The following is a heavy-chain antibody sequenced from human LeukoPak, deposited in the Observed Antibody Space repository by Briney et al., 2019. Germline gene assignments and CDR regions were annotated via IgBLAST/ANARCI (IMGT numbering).Heavy chain of an antibody. Sequence: GGSLRLSCAASGFTFSTYAMSWVRQAPGKGLEWVSAIVGGGGNTFYADPVKGRFTISRDNSQNTLYLQMHSLRAEDTALYYCVKDGGSWEVVHWVCSWDQGILVPV. D-gene: IGHD1-26*01. J-gene: IGHJ5*01. CDR1: GFTFSTYA. CDR3: VKDGGSWEVVHWVCS. CDR2: IVGGGGNT. V-gene: IGHV3-23*01.